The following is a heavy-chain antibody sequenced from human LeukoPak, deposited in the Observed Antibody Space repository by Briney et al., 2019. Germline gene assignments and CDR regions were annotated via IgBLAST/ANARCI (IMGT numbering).Heavy chain of an antibody. V-gene: IGHV3-30*04. D-gene: IGHD3-22*01. CDR2: ISYDGSNK. J-gene: IGHJ4*02. CDR1: GFTFSSYA. Sequence: GGSLRLSCAASGFTFSSYAVHCVRQAPGKGLEWVAVISYDGSNKYYAASVKGRFTISRDNSENTLYLQMNSLRAEDTAVYYCARSSSGYFHFDYWGQGTLVTVSS. CDR3: ARSSSGYFHFDY.